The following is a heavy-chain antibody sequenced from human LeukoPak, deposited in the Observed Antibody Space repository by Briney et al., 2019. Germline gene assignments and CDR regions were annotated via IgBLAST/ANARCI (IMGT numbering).Heavy chain of an antibody. Sequence: GGSLRLSCAASGFTFSSYWMHWVRQAPGKGLVWVSRINSDGSSTSYADSVKGRFTISRDNAKNTLYLQMNSLRAEDTAVYYRARGPGIVVAPYYIDYWGQGTLVTVSS. CDR1: GFTFSSYW. CDR2: INSDGSST. CDR3: ARGPGIVVAPYYIDY. J-gene: IGHJ4*02. V-gene: IGHV3-74*01. D-gene: IGHD3-22*01.